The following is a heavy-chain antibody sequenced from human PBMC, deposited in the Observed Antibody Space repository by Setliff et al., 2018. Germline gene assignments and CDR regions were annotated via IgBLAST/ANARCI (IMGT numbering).Heavy chain of an antibody. D-gene: IGHD3-3*01. CDR1: GYTFTSYD. V-gene: IGHV1-2*04. J-gene: IGHJ5*02. CDR2: INPNSGGT. Sequence: ASVKVSCKASGYTFTSYDINWVRQATGQGLEWMGWINPNSGGTNYAQKFQGWVTMTRDTSISTAYMELSRLRSDDTAVYYCARDAPGEYDFWSGYSRRPWFDPWGQGTLVTVSS. CDR3: ARDAPGEYDFWSGYSRRPWFDP.